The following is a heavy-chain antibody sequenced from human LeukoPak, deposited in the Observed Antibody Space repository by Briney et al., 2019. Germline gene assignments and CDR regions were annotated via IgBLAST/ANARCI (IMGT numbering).Heavy chain of an antibody. CDR2: INPNSGGT. J-gene: IGHJ4*02. Sequence: ASVKVSCKASGYTFTGYYMHWVRQAPGQGLEWMGWINPNSGGTNYAQKFQGRVTMTRDTSISTAYMELSSLRSEDTAVYYCATNDFWSGYGYYFDYWGQGTLVTVSS. V-gene: IGHV1-2*02. CDR3: ATNDFWSGYGYYFDY. CDR1: GYTFTGYY. D-gene: IGHD3-3*01.